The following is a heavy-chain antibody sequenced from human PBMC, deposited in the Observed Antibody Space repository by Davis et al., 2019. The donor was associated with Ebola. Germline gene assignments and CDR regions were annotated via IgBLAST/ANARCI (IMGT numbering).Heavy chain of an antibody. Sequence: ASVKVSCKASGGTFSSYAISWVRQAPGQGLEWMGIINPSGGSTSYAQKFQGRVTMTRDTSTSTVYMELSSLRSEDTAVYYCARLGVAEVPAAHYYYYMDVWGKGTTVTVSS. CDR1: GGTFSSYA. D-gene: IGHD2-2*01. V-gene: IGHV1-46*01. CDR3: ARLGVAEVPAAHYYYYMDV. J-gene: IGHJ6*03. CDR2: INPSGGST.